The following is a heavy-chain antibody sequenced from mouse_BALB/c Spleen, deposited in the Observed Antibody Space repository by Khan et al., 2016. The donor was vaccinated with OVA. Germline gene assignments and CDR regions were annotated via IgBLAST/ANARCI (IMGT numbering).Heavy chain of an antibody. Sequence: QVQLKESGPGLVAPSQSLSITCTISGFSLTNYGVHWVRQPPAKGLEWLVVIWSDGSTTYNSALKSRLTISKDNSKSQVFLKMNSLQTEDTAVYFCARQPYYHYNIMDYWGQGTSVTVSS. CDR1: GFSLTNYG. J-gene: IGHJ4*01. D-gene: IGHD2-10*01. CDR3: ARQPYYHYNIMDY. V-gene: IGHV2-6-1*01. CDR2: IWSDGST.